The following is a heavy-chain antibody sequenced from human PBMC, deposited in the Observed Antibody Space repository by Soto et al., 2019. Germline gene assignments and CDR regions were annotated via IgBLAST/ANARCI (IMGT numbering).Heavy chain of an antibody. D-gene: IGHD6-19*01. J-gene: IGHJ6*03. Sequence: HVTLKESGPVLVKPTETLTLTCTVSGFSLSNGKVGVSWIRQPPGKALEWLAHIFSNDEKSYRTSLKSRLTISEDTSKSQVVLTMTNVDPVDTATYYCARILFGRSVAGGYFYMDVWGKGTRSPSP. V-gene: IGHV2-26*01. CDR2: IFSNDEK. CDR1: GFSLSNGKVG. CDR3: ARILFGRSVAGGYFYMDV.